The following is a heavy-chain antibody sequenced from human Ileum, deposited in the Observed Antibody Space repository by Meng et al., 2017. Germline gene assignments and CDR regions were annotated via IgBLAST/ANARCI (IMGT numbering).Heavy chain of an antibody. Sequence: ASVKVSCKASGYTFTSYDINWVRQATGQGLEWMGWMNPNSGNTGYAQKFQGRVTMTRNTSISTAYMELSSLRSEDTAVYYCASRDFWSGYYYGMDVWGQGTTVNGAS. CDR3: ASRDFWSGYYYGMDV. V-gene: IGHV1-8*01. CDR1: GYTFTSYD. D-gene: IGHD3-3*01. CDR2: MNPNSGNT. J-gene: IGHJ6*02.